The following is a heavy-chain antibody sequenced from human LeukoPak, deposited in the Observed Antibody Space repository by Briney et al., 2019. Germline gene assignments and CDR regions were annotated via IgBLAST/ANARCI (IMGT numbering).Heavy chain of an antibody. V-gene: IGHV3-43*02. CDR3: AKDKDIYDFWSGYYGHYFDY. CDR2: ISGDGGST. J-gene: IGHJ4*02. CDR1: GFTFDDYA. D-gene: IGHD3-3*01. Sequence: PGGSLRLSCAASGFTFDDYAMHWVRQAPGQGLEWVSLISGDGGSTYYADSVKGRFTISRDNGKNSLYLQMNSLRTEDTALYYCAKDKDIYDFWSGYYGHYFDYWGQGTLVTVSS.